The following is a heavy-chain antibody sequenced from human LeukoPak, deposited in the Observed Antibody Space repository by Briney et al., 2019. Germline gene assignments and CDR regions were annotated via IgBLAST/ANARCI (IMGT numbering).Heavy chain of an antibody. CDR2: IYPGDSDT. Sequence: RGESLKISCKGSGSIFTSYWIGWVRQLPGKGLEWMGIIYPGDSDTRYSPSFQGQVTISADKSISTAYLQWSSLKASDTAMYYCARHSWGSGSPHMDVWGKGTTVTIPS. V-gene: IGHV5-51*01. J-gene: IGHJ6*03. D-gene: IGHD3-10*01. CDR1: GSIFTSYW. CDR3: ARHSWGSGSPHMDV.